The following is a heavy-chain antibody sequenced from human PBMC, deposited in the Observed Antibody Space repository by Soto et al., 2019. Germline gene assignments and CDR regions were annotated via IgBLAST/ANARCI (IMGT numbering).Heavy chain of an antibody. CDR1: GFDFDNFE. CDR2: IHGGGTV. CDR3: VGGGLRYFDY. V-gene: IGHV3-48*03. J-gene: IGHJ4*02. D-gene: IGHD3-16*01. Sequence: GGSLRLSCVASGFDFDNFEMNWVRQAPGRGPEWLSYIHGGGTVYYADSVKGRFTISRDNSKNSLYLQMDSLREEDTGGYFCVGGGLRYFDYWGQGALVTVSS.